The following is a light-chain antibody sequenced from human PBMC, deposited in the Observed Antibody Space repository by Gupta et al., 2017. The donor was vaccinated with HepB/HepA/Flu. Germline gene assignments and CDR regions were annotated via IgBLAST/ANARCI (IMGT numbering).Light chain of an antibody. V-gene: IGLV2-11*01. Sequence: QSALTPPRSVSGSPGPSVIISCTGHSSDVGGYNYVSWYQQPPGKAPKLMIYDVSKRPSGVPDRFSGSKSGNTASLTISGLQAEDEADYYCCSYAGSYTVDVFGTGTKVTVL. J-gene: IGLJ1*01. CDR2: DVS. CDR3: CSYAGSYTVDV. CDR1: SSDVGGYNY.